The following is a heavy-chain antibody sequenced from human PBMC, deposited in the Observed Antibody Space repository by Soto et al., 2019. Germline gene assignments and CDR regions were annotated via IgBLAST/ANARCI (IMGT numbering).Heavy chain of an antibody. CDR1: GGTFSSYA. J-gene: IGHJ6*02. V-gene: IGHV1-69*13. CDR3: ARASVAATLYYYYGMDV. CDR2: IIPIFGTA. Sequence: SVKVSCKASGGTFSSYAISWVRQAPGQGLEWMGGIIPIFGTANYAQKFQGRVTITADESTSTAYMELSSLRSEDTAVYYCARASVAATLYYYYGMDVWGQGTTVTVSS. D-gene: IGHD5-12*01.